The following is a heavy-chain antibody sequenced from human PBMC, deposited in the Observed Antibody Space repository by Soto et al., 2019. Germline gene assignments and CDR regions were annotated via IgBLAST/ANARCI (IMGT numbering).Heavy chain of an antibody. J-gene: IGHJ3*02. V-gene: IGHV4-31*03. CDR1: GGSINSGDYF. CDR3: ARNGYASSPYLSRRQHAFDI. CDR2: IHHSGST. D-gene: IGHD3-22*01. Sequence: QVQLQESGPGLVKPSQTLSLICTVSGGSINSGDYFWSWIRQHPGKGLEWIGYIHHSGSTYSNPSLKSRVSISVETSQISLQLTTVTAADTAVYYSARNGYASSPYLSRRQHAFDIWGHGTTVIVSS.